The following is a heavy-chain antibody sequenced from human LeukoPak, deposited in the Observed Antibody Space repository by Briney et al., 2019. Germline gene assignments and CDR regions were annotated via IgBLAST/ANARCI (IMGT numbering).Heavy chain of an antibody. D-gene: IGHD5-24*01. CDR2: IIPIFGTA. V-gene: IGHV1-69*06. Sequence: SVKVSCKASGGTFSSYAISWVRQAPGQGLEWMGGIIPIFGTANYAQKFQGRVTITADKSTSTAYMELSSLRPEDTAVYYCARGAGDGFDAFDIWGQGTMVTVSS. CDR1: GGTFSSYA. J-gene: IGHJ3*02. CDR3: ARGAGDGFDAFDI.